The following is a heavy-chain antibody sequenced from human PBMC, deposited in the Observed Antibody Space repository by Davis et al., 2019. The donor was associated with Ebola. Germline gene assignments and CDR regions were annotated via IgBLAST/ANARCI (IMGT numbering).Heavy chain of an antibody. J-gene: IGHJ4*02. CDR2: IKQDGSEK. V-gene: IGHV3-7*03. D-gene: IGHD3-3*01. Sequence: GGSLRLSCAASGFIFKTYTMHWVRQAPGKGLEWVANIKQDGSEKYYVDSVKGRFTISRDNAKNSLYLQMNSLRAEDTAVYYCARVPDFWSGYPTYYFDYWGQGTLVTVSS. CDR3: ARVPDFWSGYPTYYFDY. CDR1: GFIFKTYT.